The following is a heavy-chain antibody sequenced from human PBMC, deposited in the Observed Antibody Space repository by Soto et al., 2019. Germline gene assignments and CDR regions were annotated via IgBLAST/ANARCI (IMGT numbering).Heavy chain of an antibody. J-gene: IGHJ5*02. V-gene: IGHV4-39*01. Sequence: AETLSLTCIVSGVSISSNSYYWGWIRQPPGKGLEWIGSIYYSGSTYYNPSLKSRVTISVYTSKNQFSLKLSSVTAADTAVFYCARHRARNWFDPWGQGTLVTVSS. CDR3: ARHRARNWFDP. D-gene: IGHD6-6*01. CDR1: GVSISSNSYY. CDR2: IYYSGST.